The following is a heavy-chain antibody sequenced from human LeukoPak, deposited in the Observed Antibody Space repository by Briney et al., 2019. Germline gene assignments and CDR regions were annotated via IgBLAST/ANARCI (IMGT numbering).Heavy chain of an antibody. V-gene: IGHV4-59*08. J-gene: IGHJ4*02. CDR1: GGSISTYY. CDR2: VYYSGLT. Sequence: SETLSLTCTVSGGSISTYYWSWIRQPPGKGLEWIGYVYYSGLTDYNPSLKSRVTISVDTSRNQISLKLSSVTAADTAVYYCARHDLEGDGIPFDYWGQGTLVTVSS. D-gene: IGHD2-21*01. CDR3: ARHDLEGDGIPFDY.